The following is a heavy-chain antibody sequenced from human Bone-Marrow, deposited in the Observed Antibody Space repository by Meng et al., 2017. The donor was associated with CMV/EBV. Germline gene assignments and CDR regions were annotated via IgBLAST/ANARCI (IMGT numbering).Heavy chain of an antibody. V-gene: IGHV4-38-2*02. D-gene: IGHD4-11*01. CDR2: IYHSGST. Sequence: SETLSLTCTVSGYSISSGYYWGWIRQPPGKGLEWIGSIYHSGSTYYNPSLKSRVTISVDTSKNQFSLKLSSVTAADTAVYYCAREKVNYGMDVWGQGTTVTVSS. CDR3: AREKVNYGMDV. CDR1: GYSISSGYY. J-gene: IGHJ6*02.